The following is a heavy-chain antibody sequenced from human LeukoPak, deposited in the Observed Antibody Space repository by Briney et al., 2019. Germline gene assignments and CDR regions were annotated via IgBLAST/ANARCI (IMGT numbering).Heavy chain of an antibody. V-gene: IGHV4-39*01. J-gene: IGHJ2*01. CDR1: GGSISSSSYY. D-gene: IGHD3-22*01. CDR2: IYYTRST. Sequence: SETLSLTWTVSGGSISSSSYYWGWIRQPPGKGLEWIESIYYTRSTYYNPSLKSRVTISVDTSKNQFSLKLTSVTAADTAVYYCARGVTMIVVVTHDSYFDLWGRGPLVTVSS. CDR3: ARGVTMIVVVTHDSYFDL.